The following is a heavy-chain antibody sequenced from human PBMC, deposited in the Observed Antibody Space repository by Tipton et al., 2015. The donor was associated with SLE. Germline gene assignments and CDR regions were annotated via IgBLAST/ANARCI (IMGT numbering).Heavy chain of an antibody. J-gene: IGHJ6*03. CDR3: ARAPAVRRGYTYGSGYLDV. CDR2: IFNSGNT. Sequence: TLSLTCTVSGGSISTYYWSWIRQTPGKGLEWIGYIFNSGNTNYNPSLKSRVTISVDTSKNQFSLKVTSVTAADTAMYYCARAPAVRRGYTYGSGYLDVWGKGTTVTVSS. V-gene: IGHV4-59*12. D-gene: IGHD5-18*01. CDR1: GGSISTYY.